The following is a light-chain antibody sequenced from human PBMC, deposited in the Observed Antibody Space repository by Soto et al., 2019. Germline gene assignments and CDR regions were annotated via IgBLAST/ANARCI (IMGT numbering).Light chain of an antibody. Sequence: QSALTQPASVSGFPGQSITISCTGTNSYIGSYNYVSWYQQHPGQAPKLLIYEVSNRPSGISNRFSGSKSGNTASLTISGLQAEDEADYYCSSYANIRVFFGGGTKLTVL. CDR1: NSYIGSYNY. J-gene: IGLJ2*01. CDR2: EVS. CDR3: SSYANIRVF. V-gene: IGLV2-14*01.